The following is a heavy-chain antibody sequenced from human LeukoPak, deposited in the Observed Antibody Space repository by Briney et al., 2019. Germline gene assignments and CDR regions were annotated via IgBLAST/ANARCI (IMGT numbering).Heavy chain of an antibody. CDR1: GVSISSGSYY. Sequence: ASETLSLTCTVSGVSISSGSYYWSWIRQPAGKGLEWIGRIYTSGSTNYNPSLKSRVTISVDTSKNQFSLKLSSVTAADTAVYYCARTSTTTVVTRDFDYWGQGTLVTVSS. V-gene: IGHV4-61*02. CDR3: ARTSTTTVVTRDFDY. D-gene: IGHD4-23*01. CDR2: IYTSGST. J-gene: IGHJ4*02.